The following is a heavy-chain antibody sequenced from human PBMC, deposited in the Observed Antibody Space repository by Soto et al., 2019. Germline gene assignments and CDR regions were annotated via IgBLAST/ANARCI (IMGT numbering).Heavy chain of an antibody. CDR2: ISYDGSNK. Sequence: GGSLRLSCAASGFTFSSYAMHWVRQAPGKGLEWVAVISYDGSNKYYADSVKGRFTISRDNSKNTLYLQMNSLRAEDTAVYYCAKARGTTSYHYYYYGMDVWGQGTTVTVSS. D-gene: IGHD4-17*01. J-gene: IGHJ6*02. CDR1: GFTFSSYA. V-gene: IGHV3-30-3*01. CDR3: AKARGTTSYHYYYYGMDV.